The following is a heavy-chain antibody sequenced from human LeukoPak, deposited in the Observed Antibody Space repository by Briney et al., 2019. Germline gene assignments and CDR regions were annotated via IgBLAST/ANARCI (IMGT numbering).Heavy chain of an antibody. CDR1: GYTFTSYY. D-gene: IGHD6-19*01. CDR2: INPSGGST. Sequence: GASVKVSCKASGYTFTSYYMHWVRQAPGQGLEWMGIINPSGGSTTYAQKFQGRVTMTRDTSTSAVYMELSSLRSEDTAVYYCVRDMIIAVAGTSLDYWGQGTLVTVSS. J-gene: IGHJ4*02. V-gene: IGHV1-46*01. CDR3: VRDMIIAVAGTSLDY.